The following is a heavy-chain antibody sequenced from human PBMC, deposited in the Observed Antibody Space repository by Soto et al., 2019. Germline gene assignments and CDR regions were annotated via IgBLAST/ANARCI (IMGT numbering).Heavy chain of an antibody. CDR1: GYSFTSYW. CDR2: IYPGDSDT. CDR3: ARLEVEVVAATLQYNWFDP. D-gene: IGHD2-15*01. V-gene: IGHV5-51*01. J-gene: IGHJ5*02. Sequence: GESLKISCKGSGYSFTSYWIGWVRQMPGKGLEWMGIIYPGDSDTRYSPSFQGQVTISADKSISTAYLQWSSLKASDTAMYYCARLEVEVVAATLQYNWFDPWGQGTLVTVSS.